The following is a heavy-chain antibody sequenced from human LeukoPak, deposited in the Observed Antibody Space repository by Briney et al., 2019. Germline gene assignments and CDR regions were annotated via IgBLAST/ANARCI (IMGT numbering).Heavy chain of an antibody. V-gene: IGHV3-23*01. J-gene: IGHJ3*02. CDR3: ARGLFLSGYLDAFDI. Sequence: GGSLRLSCAASGFIFSSYEMSWVRQAPGKGLEWVSAISGSGGSTYYADSVKGRCTISRDGSKNTLYLQMNSLRAEDTAVYYCARGLFLSGYLDAFDIWGQGTVVTVSS. D-gene: IGHD3-22*01. CDR2: ISGSGGST. CDR1: GFIFSSYE.